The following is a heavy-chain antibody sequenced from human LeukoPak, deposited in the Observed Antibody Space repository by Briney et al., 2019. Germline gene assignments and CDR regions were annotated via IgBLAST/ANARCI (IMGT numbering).Heavy chain of an antibody. CDR2: IYYSGST. J-gene: IGHJ4*02. CDR1: GGSISINSYY. Sequence: SETLSLTCTVSGGSISINSYYWGWIRQPPGKGLEWIGSIYYSGSTYYNPSLKSRVTISVDTSKNQFSLKLSSVTAADTAVYYCARRHEYGDYRYFDYWGQGTLVTVSS. V-gene: IGHV4-39*07. CDR3: ARRHEYGDYRYFDY. D-gene: IGHD4-17*01.